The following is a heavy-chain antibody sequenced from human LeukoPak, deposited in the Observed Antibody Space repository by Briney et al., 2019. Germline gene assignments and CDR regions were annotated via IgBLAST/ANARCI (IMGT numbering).Heavy chain of an antibody. V-gene: IGHV1-18*01. CDR1: GYAFSSNA. J-gene: IGHJ3*02. Sequence: VSVKVSCKASGYAFSSNAISWVRQAPGQGLEWMGRISAYNGNTKYAQKFQGRVTMTTDTSSSTAYMEMRSLRSDDTAVYYCARVDYYGSGSYPPAGAFDIWGQGTMVTVSS. CDR3: ARVDYYGSGSYPPAGAFDI. D-gene: IGHD3-10*01. CDR2: ISAYNGNT.